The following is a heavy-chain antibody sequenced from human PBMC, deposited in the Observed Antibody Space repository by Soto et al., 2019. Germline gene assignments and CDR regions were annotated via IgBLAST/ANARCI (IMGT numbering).Heavy chain of an antibody. J-gene: IGHJ5*02. CDR2: IYYSGST. V-gene: IGHV4-39*01. CDR3: ARTYCTNGVCPFDP. Sequence: PSETLSLTCTVSGGSISSSSYYWGWIRQPPGKGLEWIGSIYYSGSTYYNPSLKSRVTTSVGTSKNQFSLKLSSVTAADTAVYYCARTYCTNGVCPFDPWGQGTLVTVSS. CDR1: GGSISSSSYY. D-gene: IGHD2-8*01.